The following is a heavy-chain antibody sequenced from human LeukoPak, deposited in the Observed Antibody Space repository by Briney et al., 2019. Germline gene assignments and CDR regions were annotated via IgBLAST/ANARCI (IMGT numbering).Heavy chain of an antibody. CDR2: ITWDGSSP. Sequence: GGSLRLSCAASGFTFDDYTMHWVRQAPGKGLEWVSLITWDGSSPYYADSVKGRFTISRDNSKNSLYLQMHSLRIEDTAFYYCAKDMNYHAASGSYYNGYFDYWGQGTLVTVSS. CDR3: AKDMNYHAASGSYYNGYFDY. J-gene: IGHJ4*02. CDR1: GFTFDDYT. D-gene: IGHD3-10*01. V-gene: IGHV3-43*01.